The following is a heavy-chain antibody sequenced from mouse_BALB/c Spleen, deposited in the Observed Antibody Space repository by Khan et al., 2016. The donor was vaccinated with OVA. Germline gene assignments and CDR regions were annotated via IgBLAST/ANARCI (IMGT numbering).Heavy chain of an antibody. CDR1: GYSFTSYL. V-gene: IGHV1-5*01. D-gene: IGHD1-3*01. CDR3: ARGGYSSFAY. CDR2: IYPGNSDT. Sequence: VQLQQSGTVLARPGASVKMSCKASGYSFTSYLIHWVKQRPGTGLEWIGDIYPGNSDTTSNQKFKDKAKLTAGTSANTAYMELSSLTNEDSAFYYCARGGYSSFAYWGQGTLVTVSA. J-gene: IGHJ3*01.